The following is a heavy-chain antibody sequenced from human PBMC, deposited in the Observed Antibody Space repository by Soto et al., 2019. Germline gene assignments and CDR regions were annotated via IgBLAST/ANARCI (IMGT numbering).Heavy chain of an antibody. CDR2: ISYDGSNK. D-gene: IGHD3-10*01. Sequence: GGSLRLSCAASGFTFSSYAMHWVRQAPGKGLEWVAVISYDGSNKYYADSVKGRFTISRDNSKNTLYLQMNSLGAEDTAVYYCARDQRAYYYGSGSYYSNTYYYYGMDVWGQGTTVTVSS. CDR3: ARDQRAYYYGSGSYYSNTYYYYGMDV. J-gene: IGHJ6*02. CDR1: GFTFSSYA. V-gene: IGHV3-30-3*01.